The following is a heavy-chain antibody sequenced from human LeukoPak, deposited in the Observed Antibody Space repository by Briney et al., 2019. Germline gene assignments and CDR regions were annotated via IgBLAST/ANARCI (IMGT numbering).Heavy chain of an antibody. CDR3: ARVGAARFYYYYMDV. Sequence: PSETLSLTCTVSGGPISSYYWSWIRQPPGKGLEWIGYIYYSGSTNCNPSLKSRVTISVDTSKNQFSLKLSSVTAADTAVYYCARVGAARFYYYYMDVWGKGTTVTVSS. CDR2: IYYSGST. D-gene: IGHD6-6*01. CDR1: GGPISSYY. V-gene: IGHV4-59*01. J-gene: IGHJ6*03.